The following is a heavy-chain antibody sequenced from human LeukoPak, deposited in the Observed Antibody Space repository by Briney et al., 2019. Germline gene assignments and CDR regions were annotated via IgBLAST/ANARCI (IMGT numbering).Heavy chain of an antibody. J-gene: IGHJ1*01. CDR2: ITSNGGST. V-gene: IGHV3-64D*06. D-gene: IGHD3-22*01. CDR1: GFTFSLYP. Sequence: PVGSLRLSCSASGFTFSLYPMHWVRQAPGRGLEYVSAITSNGGSTYYADSVKGRFTIYRDNSKNTLYLHMSTLRPEDTAVYYCAYSSGYYHWGQGTLVTVSS. CDR3: AYSSGYYH.